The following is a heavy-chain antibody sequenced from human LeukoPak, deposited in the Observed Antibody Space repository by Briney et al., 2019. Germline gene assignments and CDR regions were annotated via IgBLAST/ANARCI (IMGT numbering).Heavy chain of an antibody. CDR3: ARPHDTGVGASGSGWSYFDF. J-gene: IGHJ4*02. CDR1: GYRFTNYW. CDR2: INPADGYK. D-gene: IGHD6-19*01. V-gene: IGHV5-51*01. Sequence: GESLKISCNGSGYRFTNYWIGWVRQMPGKGLELVGIINPADGYKRYSPSFQGQVTVSTDPSIFTAYLQWSSLKASDTAIYYCARPHDTGVGASGSGWSYFDFWGQGTLITVSS.